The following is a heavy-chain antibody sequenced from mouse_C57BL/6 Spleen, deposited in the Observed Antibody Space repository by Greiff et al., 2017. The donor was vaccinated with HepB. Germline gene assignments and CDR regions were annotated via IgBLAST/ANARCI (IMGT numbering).Heavy chain of an antibody. CDR3: ARKAGTYDLDY. Sequence: EVQLQQSGPELVKPGASVKIPCKASGYTFTDYNMDWVKQSHGKSLEWIGDINPNNGGTIYNQKFKGKATLTVDKSSSTAYMELRSLTSEDTAVYYAARKAGTYDLDYWGQGTTLTVSS. D-gene: IGHD4-1*01. CDR2: INPNNGGT. V-gene: IGHV1-18*01. CDR1: GYTFTDYN. J-gene: IGHJ2*01.